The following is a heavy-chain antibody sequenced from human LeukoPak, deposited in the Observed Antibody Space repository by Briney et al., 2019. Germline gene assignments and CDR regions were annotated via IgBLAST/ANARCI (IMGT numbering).Heavy chain of an antibody. CDR3: ARDQIGSW. CDR1: GGSINSGY. Sequence: PSETLSLTCSVSGGSINSGYWSWIRQPPGKGLEWISYISGSSSHINYADSVKGRFTISRDNAKKSVYLQMDSLRVEDTAVYYCARDQIGSWWGQGTLVIVSS. D-gene: IGHD6-13*01. V-gene: IGHV3-11*06. J-gene: IGHJ4*02. CDR2: ISGSSSHI.